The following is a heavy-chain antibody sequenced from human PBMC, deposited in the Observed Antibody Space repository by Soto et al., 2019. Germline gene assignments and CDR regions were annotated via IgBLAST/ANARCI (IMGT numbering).Heavy chain of an antibody. J-gene: IGHJ4*02. V-gene: IGHV4-34*01. CDR2: INHSGST. Sequence: QVQLQQWCAGLLKPSETLSLTCAVYGGSFSGYYWSRIRQPPGKGLEWIGEINHSGSTNYNPSLKSRVTISVDTSKNQCSLKLSSVTAADTAVYYCARVPLVVVAATRDYYFDYWGQGTLVTVSS. CDR1: GGSFSGYY. CDR3: ARVPLVVVAATRDYYFDY. D-gene: IGHD2-15*01.